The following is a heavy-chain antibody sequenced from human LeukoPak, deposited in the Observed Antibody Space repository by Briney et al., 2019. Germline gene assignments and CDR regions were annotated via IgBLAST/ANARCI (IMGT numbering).Heavy chain of an antibody. CDR3: AKGDYSKGDWYRGAFDT. CDR2: ISGSGSST. J-gene: IGHJ3*02. CDR1: GFTFSNYA. Sequence: GGSLRLSCAASGFTFSNYAMNWVRQAPGKGLEWVSVISGSGSSTYYADSVKGRFTISRDNSKNTLHLQMNSLRAEDTAVYYCAKGDYSKGDWYRGAFDTWGQGTMVTVSS. D-gene: IGHD6-19*01. V-gene: IGHV3-23*01.